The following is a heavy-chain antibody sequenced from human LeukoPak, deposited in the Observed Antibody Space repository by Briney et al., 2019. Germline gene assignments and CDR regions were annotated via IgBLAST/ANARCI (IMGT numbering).Heavy chain of an antibody. J-gene: IGHJ4*02. CDR3: ARDDYYDKGDY. D-gene: IGHD3-22*01. V-gene: IGHV1-69*04. Sequence: SVKVSCKASGGTFGSYAISWVRQAPGQGLEWMGRIIPILGIANYAQKFQGRVTITADKSTSTAYMELSSLRSEDTAVYYCARDDYYDKGDYWGQGTLVTVSS. CDR1: GGTFGSYA. CDR2: IIPILGIA.